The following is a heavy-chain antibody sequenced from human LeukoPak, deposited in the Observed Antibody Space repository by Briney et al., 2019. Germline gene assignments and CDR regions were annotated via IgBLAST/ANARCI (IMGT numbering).Heavy chain of an antibody. Sequence: PGGSLRLSCAASGFTLSDHYMDWVRHAPGKGLEWVGRTRNRANSYTTEYAASVKGRFTISRDDSKNSLYLQMNSLKTEDTAVYYCARDHGGLDYWGQGTLVTVSS. CDR3: ARDHGGLDY. CDR1: GFTLSDHY. D-gene: IGHD4-23*01. V-gene: IGHV3-72*01. J-gene: IGHJ4*02. CDR2: TRNRANSYTT.